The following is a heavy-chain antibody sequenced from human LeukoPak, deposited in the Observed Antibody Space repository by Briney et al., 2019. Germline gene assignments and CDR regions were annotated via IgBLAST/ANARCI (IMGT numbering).Heavy chain of an antibody. Sequence: SETLSLTCTVSRASISDNYRSWSRQPAGKALEWSGRTYTSGDTNYSPSLKSRANVSVDTSKNQFYLSLRYVTAADTAVYYCTIGGASGSLAHWGPGTLVTVSS. CDR1: RASISDNY. D-gene: IGHD6-13*01. J-gene: IGHJ4*02. CDR2: TYTSGDT. V-gene: IGHV4-4*07. CDR3: TIGGASGSLAH.